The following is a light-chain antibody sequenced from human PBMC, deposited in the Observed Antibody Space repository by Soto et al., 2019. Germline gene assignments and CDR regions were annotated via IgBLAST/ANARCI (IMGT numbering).Light chain of an antibody. Sequence: QSALTQPPSASGSPGQSVTISCTGTSSDVGGYNYVSWYQQHPGKAPKLMIYEVSKRPSGVPDRFSGSKSGNTASLTVSGLQAEDEADYYCSSYTTISTRVFGTGTKVTVL. CDR3: SSYTTISTRV. CDR2: EVS. V-gene: IGLV2-8*01. CDR1: SSDVGGYNY. J-gene: IGLJ1*01.